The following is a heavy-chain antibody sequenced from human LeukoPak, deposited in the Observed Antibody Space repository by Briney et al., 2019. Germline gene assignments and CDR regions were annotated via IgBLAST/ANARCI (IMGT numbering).Heavy chain of an antibody. J-gene: IGHJ4*02. CDR2: INPNSGGT. D-gene: IGHD6-13*01. V-gene: IGHV1-2*02. CDR1: EYTFSVYH. CDR3: ASGAATGTGPGPYYSDY. Sequence: ASVKVSFKASEYTFSVYHIHWVRQAPGQGLEWMAWINPNSGGTNYAPKFQGRVTMTRDTSISTAYMELSRLRSDDTAVYYCASGAATGTGPGPYYSDYWGQGTLVSVSS.